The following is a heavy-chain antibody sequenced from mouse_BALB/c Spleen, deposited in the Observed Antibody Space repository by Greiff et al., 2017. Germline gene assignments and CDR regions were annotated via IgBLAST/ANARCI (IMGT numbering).Heavy chain of an antibody. D-gene: IGHD1-1*01. CDR2: ISSGGGST. Sequence: EVKLEESGGGLVKPGGSLKLSCAASGFAFSSYDMSWVRQTPEKRLEWVAYISSGGGSTYYPDTVKGRFTISRDNAKNTLYLEMSSLRSEDTAMYYCARGYYGSSYRAMDYWGQGTSVTVSA. J-gene: IGHJ4*01. CDR1: GFAFSSYD. V-gene: IGHV5-12-1*01. CDR3: ARGYYGSSYRAMDY.